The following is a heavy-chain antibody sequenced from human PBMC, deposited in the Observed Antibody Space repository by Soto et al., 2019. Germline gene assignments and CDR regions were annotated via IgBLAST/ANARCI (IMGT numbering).Heavy chain of an antibody. CDR2: IYYSGST. D-gene: IGHD5-18*01. CDR3: ARSLYNYGYNWFDP. J-gene: IGHJ5*02. V-gene: IGHV4-59*01. CDR1: GGSISSYY. Sequence: SETLSLTCTVSGGSISSYYWSWIRQPPGKGLEWIGYIYYSGSTNYNPSLKSRVTISVDTSKNQFSLKLSSVTAADTAVYYCARSLYNYGYNWFDPWGQGTLVTVSS.